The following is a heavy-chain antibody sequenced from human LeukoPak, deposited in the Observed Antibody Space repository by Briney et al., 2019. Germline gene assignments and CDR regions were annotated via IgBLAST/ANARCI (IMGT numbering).Heavy chain of an antibody. Sequence: GGSLRLSCAASGFTIRNYAMSWVRQAPGKGLEWVSTISGNGINTYYADSVNGRFTISRDNSKNTLYLQMDSLRAEDTAVYYCARDLGIAARPVFDQWGQGTLVTVSS. CDR3: ARDLGIAARPVFDQ. D-gene: IGHD6-6*01. J-gene: IGHJ4*02. V-gene: IGHV3-23*01. CDR2: ISGNGINT. CDR1: GFTIRNYA.